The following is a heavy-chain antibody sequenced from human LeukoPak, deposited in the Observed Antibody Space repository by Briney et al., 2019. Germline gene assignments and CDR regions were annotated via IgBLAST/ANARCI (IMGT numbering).Heavy chain of an antibody. Sequence: GASVKVSCKASGYTFTTYYMHWVRQAPGQGLEWMGIINPSGGGTSYAQKFQGRVTMTRDTSISTAYMELSRLRSDDTAVYYCARDHQFSYYDFWSGYPLDYWGQGTLVTVSS. CDR3: ARDHQFSYYDFWSGYPLDY. CDR1: GYTFTTYY. CDR2: INPSGGGT. J-gene: IGHJ4*02. D-gene: IGHD3-3*01. V-gene: IGHV1-46*01.